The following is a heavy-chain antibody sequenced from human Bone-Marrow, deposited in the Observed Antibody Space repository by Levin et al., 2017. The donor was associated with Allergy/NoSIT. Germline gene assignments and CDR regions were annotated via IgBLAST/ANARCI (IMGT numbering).Heavy chain of an antibody. V-gene: IGHV3-23*01. D-gene: IGHD4-17*01. CDR2: ISGSGGST. J-gene: IGHJ4*02. Sequence: GESLKISCAASGFTFSSYAMSWVRQAPGKGLEWVSAISGSGGSTYYADSVKGRFTISRDNSKNTLYLQMNSLRAEDTAVYYCAKGGLMTTVTIYYFDYWGQGTLVTVSS. CDR3: AKGGLMTTVTIYYFDY. CDR1: GFTFSSYA.